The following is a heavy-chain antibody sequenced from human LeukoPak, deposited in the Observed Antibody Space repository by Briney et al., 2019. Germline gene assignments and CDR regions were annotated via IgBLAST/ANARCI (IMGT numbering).Heavy chain of an antibody. J-gene: IGHJ4*02. D-gene: IGHD5-18*01. CDR1: GFTVSGNY. V-gene: IGHV3-66*02. Sequence: PGGSLRLSCAASGFTVSGNYMNWVRQAPGKGLEWVSLTFSGGSTYFADSLKGRFTVSRDTSKNTLYLQMDSLRLEDTAVYYCAGGPTRIPPSYWGQGTLVTVSS. CDR3: AGGPTRIPPSY. CDR2: TFSGGST.